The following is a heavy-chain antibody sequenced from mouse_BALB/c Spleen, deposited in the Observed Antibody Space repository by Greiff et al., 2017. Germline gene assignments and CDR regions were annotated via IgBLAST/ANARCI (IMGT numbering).Heavy chain of an antibody. CDR2: ISSGSSTI. CDR1: GFTFSSFG. V-gene: IGHV5-17*02. J-gene: IGHJ4*01. Sequence: EVHLVESGGGLVQPGGSRKLSCAASGFTFSSFGMHWVRQAPEKGLEWVAYISSGSSTIYYADTVKGRFTISRDNPKNTLFLQMTSLRSEDTAMYYCARVLAMDYWGQGTSVTVSS. D-gene: IGHD2-14*01. CDR3: ARVLAMDY.